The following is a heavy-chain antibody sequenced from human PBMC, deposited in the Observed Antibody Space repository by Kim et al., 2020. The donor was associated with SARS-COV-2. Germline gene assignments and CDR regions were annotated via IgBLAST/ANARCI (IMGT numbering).Heavy chain of an antibody. V-gene: IGHV3-30-3*01. CDR1: GFTFSSCA. Sequence: GGSLRLSCAASGFTFSSCAIHWVRQAPGKGLEWVAVISYDGSNKNYADSVKGRFTISRDNSKNTLYLQMNSLRAEDTALYYCARDAWARLRGLTYDYYG. CDR3: ARDAWARLRGLTYDYYG. CDR2: ISYDGSNK. D-gene: IGHD3-10*01. J-gene: IGHJ6*01.